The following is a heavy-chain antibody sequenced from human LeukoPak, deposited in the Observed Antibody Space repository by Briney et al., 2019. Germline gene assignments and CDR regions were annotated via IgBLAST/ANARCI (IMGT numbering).Heavy chain of an antibody. V-gene: IGHV3-30*02. CDR1: GFSFSSYG. J-gene: IGHJ4*02. CDR2: IRYDASNK. Sequence: GGSLRLSCAASGFSFSSYGMHWVRQAPGKGLEWVTFIRYDASNKYYADSVRGRFTISRDNSKNTLYLQMNSLRAEDTAVYYCARDPRGDYYDSGGPYFDYWGQGTLVTVSS. CDR3: ARDPRGDYYDSGGPYFDY. D-gene: IGHD3-22*01.